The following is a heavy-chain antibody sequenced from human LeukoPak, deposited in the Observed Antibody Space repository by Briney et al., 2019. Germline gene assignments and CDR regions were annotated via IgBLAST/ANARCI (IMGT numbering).Heavy chain of an antibody. Sequence: GGSLRLSCAASGFIFSNYWMSWVRQAPGKGLEWVANIKQDGSEKHYVDSVKGRFTISRDNAKNSLYLQMNNLRVEDTAVYFCARVRYRSDAFDIWGQGTMVTVSS. J-gene: IGHJ3*02. D-gene: IGHD1-26*01. CDR1: GFIFSNYW. CDR2: IKQDGSEK. CDR3: ARVRYRSDAFDI. V-gene: IGHV3-7*01.